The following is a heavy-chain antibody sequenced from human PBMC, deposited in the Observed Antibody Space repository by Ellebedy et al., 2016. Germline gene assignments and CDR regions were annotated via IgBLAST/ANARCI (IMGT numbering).Heavy chain of an antibody. Sequence: SQTLSLTCXISGDSVSRNSAAWNWIRQSPSRGLEWLGTTYYRSKWYSNYAVSVKSRISITPDTSKNQFSLQLNSVSPEDTAVYYCGREGYFGTRGLDVWGQGTTVTVSS. J-gene: IGHJ6*02. V-gene: IGHV6-1*01. D-gene: IGHD1-1*01. CDR3: GREGYFGTRGLDV. CDR2: TYYRSKWYS. CDR1: GDSVSRNSAA.